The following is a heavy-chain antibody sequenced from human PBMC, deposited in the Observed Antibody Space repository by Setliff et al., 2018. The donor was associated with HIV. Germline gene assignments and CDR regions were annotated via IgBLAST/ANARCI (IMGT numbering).Heavy chain of an antibody. J-gene: IGHJ4*02. Sequence: PGGSLRLSCVASGFTFSRYWMHWVRQAPGQGLVWVSSINNDTTTMTYADSVKGRFSISRDNTKNTLYLQMNGLRGEDTAVYYCVMFGISSGWGQGTQVTVSS. CDR3: VMFGISSG. CDR1: GFTFSRYW. D-gene: IGHD6-6*01. CDR2: INNDTTTM. V-gene: IGHV3-74*01.